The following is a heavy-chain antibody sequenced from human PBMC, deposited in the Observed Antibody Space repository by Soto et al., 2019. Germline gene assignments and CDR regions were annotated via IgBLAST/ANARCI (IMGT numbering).Heavy chain of an antibody. CDR3: ARDRRGYCSGGSCGNDAFDI. CDR2: IIPILGIA. V-gene: IGHV1-69*04. CDR1: GGTFSSYT. D-gene: IGHD2-15*01. J-gene: IGHJ3*02. Sequence: ASVKVSCKASGGTFSSYTISWVRQAPGQGLEWMGRIIPILGIANYAQKFQGRVTITADKSTSTAYMELSSLRSEDTAVYYCARDRRGYCSGGSCGNDAFDIWGQGTMVTVS.